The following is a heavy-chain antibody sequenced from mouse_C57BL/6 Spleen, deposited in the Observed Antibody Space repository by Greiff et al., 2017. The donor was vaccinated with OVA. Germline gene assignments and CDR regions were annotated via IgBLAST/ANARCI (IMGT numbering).Heavy chain of an antibody. CDR3: ARDDSNYSYWYFDV. CDR2: INYDGSST. V-gene: IGHV5-16*01. J-gene: IGHJ1*03. D-gene: IGHD2-5*01. CDR1: GFTFSDYY. Sequence: EVQLQESEGGLVQPGSSMKLSCTASGFTFSDYYMAWVRQVPEKGLEWVANINYDGSSTYYLDSLKSRFIISRDNAKNILYLQMSSLKSEDTATYYCARDDSNYSYWYFDVWGTGTTVTVSS.